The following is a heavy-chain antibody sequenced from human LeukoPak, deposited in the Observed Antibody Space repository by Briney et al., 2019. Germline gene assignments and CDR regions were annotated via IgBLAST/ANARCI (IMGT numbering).Heavy chain of an antibody. J-gene: IGHJ4*02. CDR3: ARQYSSSSEFDY. Sequence: AGGSLRLSCAASGFTLSNYWMHWVRQAPGKGLVWVSRINSDGTTTSSAGSVKGRFTISRDNAKNTLYLQMNSLRAEDTAVYYCARQYSSSSEFDYWGQGTLVTVSS. V-gene: IGHV3-74*01. CDR2: INSDGTTT. CDR1: GFTLSNYW. D-gene: IGHD6-6*01.